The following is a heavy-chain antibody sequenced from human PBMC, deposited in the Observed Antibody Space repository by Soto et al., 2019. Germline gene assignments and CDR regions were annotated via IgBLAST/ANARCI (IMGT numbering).Heavy chain of an antibody. Sequence: ASVKVSCKASGYTFTSYAMHWVRQAPGQRLEWMGWINAGNSNTKFSQKFQGRVTITRDTSASTAYMELSSLRSEDTAVYYCARGGGRSITIFGVAPGWFDPWGQGTLVTVSS. V-gene: IGHV1-3*01. CDR3: ARGGGRSITIFGVAPGWFDP. CDR1: GYTFTSYA. D-gene: IGHD3-3*01. CDR2: INAGNSNT. J-gene: IGHJ5*02.